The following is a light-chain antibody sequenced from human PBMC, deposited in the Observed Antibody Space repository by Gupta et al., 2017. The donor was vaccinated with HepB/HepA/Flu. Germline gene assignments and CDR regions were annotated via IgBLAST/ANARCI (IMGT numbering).Light chain of an antibody. V-gene: IGLV2-14*03. CDR2: DVS. CDR1: SSDVGGYNY. Sequence: QSALTQPASVSGSPGQSVTISCTGTSSDVGGYNYVSWYQQNPGKSPKLIIFDVSNRPSGVSNRFSGSKSGNTASLTISGLQAEDEADYYCRSYTSSSTLVFGGGTKLTVL. J-gene: IGLJ2*01. CDR3: RSYTSSSTLV.